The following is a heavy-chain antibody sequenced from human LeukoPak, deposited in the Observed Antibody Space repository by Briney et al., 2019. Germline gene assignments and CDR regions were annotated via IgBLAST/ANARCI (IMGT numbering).Heavy chain of an antibody. D-gene: IGHD3-22*01. CDR1: GYTLTELS. CDR2: FDPEDGET. J-gene: IGHJ4*02. Sequence: VASVKVSCKVSGYTLTELSMHWVRQAPGKGLEWMGGFDPEDGETIYAQKFQGRVTMTEDTSTDTAYMELSSLRSEDTAVYYCAIIHTADSSGYYFDYWGQGTLVTVPS. CDR3: AIIHTADSSGYYFDY. V-gene: IGHV1-24*01.